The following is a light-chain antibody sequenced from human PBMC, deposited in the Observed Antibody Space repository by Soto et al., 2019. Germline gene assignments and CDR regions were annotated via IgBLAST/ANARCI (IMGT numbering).Light chain of an antibody. CDR2: EVS. V-gene: IGLV2-14*01. CDR1: SSDVGGYNR. J-gene: IGLJ1*01. Sequence: QSALTQPASVSGSLGQSITISCTGTSSDVGGYNRVSWSQQHPGKAPKLMIYEVSNRPSGVSNRFSGSKSGNTASLTISGLQAEDEADYYCSSYTSSSTLYVFGTGTKLTVL. CDR3: SSYTSSSTLYV.